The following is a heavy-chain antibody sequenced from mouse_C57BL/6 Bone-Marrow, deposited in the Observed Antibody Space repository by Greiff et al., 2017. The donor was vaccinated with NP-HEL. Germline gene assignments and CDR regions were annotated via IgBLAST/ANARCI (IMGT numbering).Heavy chain of an antibody. D-gene: IGHD2-5*01. J-gene: IGHJ3*01. CDR3: ARRCYSNYLAWFAY. CDR1: GYTFTSYG. V-gene: IGHV1-81*01. Sequence: VQLQQSGAELARPGTSVKLSCKASGYTFTSYGISWVKQRTGQGLEWIGEIYPRSGNTYYNEKFKGKATLTADKSSSTAYMELRSLTSEDSAVYFCARRCYSNYLAWFAYWGQGTLVTVSA. CDR2: IYPRSGNT.